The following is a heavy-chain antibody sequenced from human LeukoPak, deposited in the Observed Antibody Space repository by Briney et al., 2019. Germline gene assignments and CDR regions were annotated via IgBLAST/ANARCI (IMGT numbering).Heavy chain of an antibody. D-gene: IGHD4-23*01. CDR2: IRDSSSDI. V-gene: IGHV3-21*01. CDR3: ARDLLGWQLHYFDY. Sequence: GGSLRLSCAASGFTFSSYKMNWVRQAPGKGLEWVSSIRDSSSDIYYADSVKGRFSISRDNDKHSLYLQMNSLRAEDTAVYYCARDLLGWQLHYFDYWGQGTLVTVSS. CDR1: GFTFSSYK. J-gene: IGHJ4*02.